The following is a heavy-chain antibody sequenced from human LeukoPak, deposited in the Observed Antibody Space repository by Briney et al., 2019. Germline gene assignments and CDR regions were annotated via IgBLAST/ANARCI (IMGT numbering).Heavy chain of an antibody. Sequence: GGSLRLSCAASGFTFNTYWMHWVRQAPGKGLVWVSRINGGGSGTTYADSVKGRFTISRDNAKNTLYLQMNSLGAEDTAVYYCVRGLAARSDFDYWGQGTLVSVSS. D-gene: IGHD6-6*01. CDR3: VRGLAARSDFDY. V-gene: IGHV3-74*01. J-gene: IGHJ4*02. CDR1: GFTFNTYW. CDR2: INGGGSGT.